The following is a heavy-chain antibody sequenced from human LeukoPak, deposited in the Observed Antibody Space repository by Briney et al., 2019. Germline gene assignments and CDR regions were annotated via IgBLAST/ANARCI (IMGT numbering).Heavy chain of an antibody. J-gene: IGHJ6*02. D-gene: IGHD1-26*01. Sequence: GGSLRLSCAASGFTFSDYYMSWIRQAPGKGLEWVSYISSSGSTIYYADSVKGRFTISRDSAKNSLYLQMNSLRADDTAVYYCARDLGIVSYYGMDVWGQGTTVTVSS. V-gene: IGHV3-11*01. CDR2: ISSSGSTI. CDR3: ARDLGIVSYYGMDV. CDR1: GFTFSDYY.